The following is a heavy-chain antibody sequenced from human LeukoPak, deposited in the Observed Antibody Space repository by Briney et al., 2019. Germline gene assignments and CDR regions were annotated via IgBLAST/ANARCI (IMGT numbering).Heavy chain of an antibody. J-gene: IGHJ3*02. D-gene: IGHD1-1*01. CDR3: AHRTGPGEIDASDI. Sequence: GESLKISCKGSGYIFAHYWIGWVRQMPGKGLEWMAIIFPDDSNTKYSPSFQGQVTISADKSISTAYLQWSSLKASDTAMYYCAHRTGPGEIDASDIWGQGTMVTVSS. CDR1: GYIFAHYW. V-gene: IGHV5-51*01. CDR2: IFPDDSNT.